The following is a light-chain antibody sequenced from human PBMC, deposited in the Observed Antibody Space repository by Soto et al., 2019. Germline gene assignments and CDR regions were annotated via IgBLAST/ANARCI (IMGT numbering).Light chain of an antibody. CDR1: SSDIGSYNF. CDR2: EVN. Sequence: QSALIQPASVSGSPRQSITISCTGTSSDIGSYNFVSWYQQHPGKAPKVLLYEVNNRPSGASTRFSGSKSGNMASLIISGLQAEDEGDYYCTSYTTAKTLVFGGGTKLTVL. V-gene: IGLV2-14*01. CDR3: TSYTTAKTLV. J-gene: IGLJ2*01.